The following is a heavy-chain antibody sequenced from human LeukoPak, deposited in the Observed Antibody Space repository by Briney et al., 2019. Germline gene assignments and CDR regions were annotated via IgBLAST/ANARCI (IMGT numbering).Heavy chain of an antibody. J-gene: IGHJ4*02. CDR3: AKSKRFGELLPGNPDY. Sequence: GGSLRLSCAASGFTFSSYVMSWVRQAPGKGLEWVSSISGSGGTTYYTDSVKGRFTISRDNSKNTLYLQMSSPRAEDTALYYCAKSKRFGELLPGNPDYWGQGTLVTVSS. CDR2: ISGSGGTT. D-gene: IGHD3-10*01. V-gene: IGHV3-23*01. CDR1: GFTFSSYV.